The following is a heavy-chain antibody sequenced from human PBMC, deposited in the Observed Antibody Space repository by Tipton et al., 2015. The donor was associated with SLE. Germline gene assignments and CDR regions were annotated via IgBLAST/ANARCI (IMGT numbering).Heavy chain of an antibody. CDR2: TRNKANSYTT. J-gene: IGHJ4*02. V-gene: IGHV3-72*01. CDR3: VARVPYYGYDY. CDR1: RFAFSDSA. D-gene: IGHD5-12*01. Sequence: SLRLSCAASRFAFSDSAMHWVRQAFGKGLEWVGRTRNKANSYTTEYAASVKGRFTISRDDARKSVFLQMSTLRAEDTAVYYCVARVPYYGYDYWGQGRQVTVSS.